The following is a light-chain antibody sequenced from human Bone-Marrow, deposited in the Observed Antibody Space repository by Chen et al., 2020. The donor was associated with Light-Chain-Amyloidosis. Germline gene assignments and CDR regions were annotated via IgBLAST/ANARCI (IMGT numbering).Light chain of an antibody. Sequence: QTVVTQEPSLTVSPGGTVTLTCASSTGAVTSGYYPNWFQQKPGQAPRALIYSTDNKHSWTPDRCSGSLLGGKAALTLSGVLPEDEAEYYCLLYYAGAWVFGGGTKLTVL. CDR2: STD. CDR1: TGAVTSGYY. J-gene: IGLJ3*02. CDR3: LLYYAGAWV. V-gene: IGLV7-43*01.